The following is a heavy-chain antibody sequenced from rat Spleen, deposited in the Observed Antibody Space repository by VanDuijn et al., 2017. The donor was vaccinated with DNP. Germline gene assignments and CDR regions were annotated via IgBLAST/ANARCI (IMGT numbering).Heavy chain of an antibody. CDR3: ARHVLPLRVWDY. CDR2: IRYDGGSI. J-gene: IGHJ2*01. V-gene: IGHV5-22*01. Sequence: EVQLVESGGGLVQPGTSLKLSCAASGFTFSDYYMAWVRQAPTKGLEWVAYIRYDGGSIYYGDSVKGRFTISRDNAKSILYLQMNSLRSEDMATYYCARHVLPLRVWDYWGQGVMVTVSS. D-gene: IGHD1-4*01. CDR1: GFTFSDYY.